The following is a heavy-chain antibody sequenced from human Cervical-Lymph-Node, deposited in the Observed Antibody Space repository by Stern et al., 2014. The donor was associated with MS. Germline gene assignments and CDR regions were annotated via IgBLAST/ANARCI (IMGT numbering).Heavy chain of an antibody. Sequence: VQLVESGPGLVKPSQTLSLTCTVSGASISSGTSYWSWIRQPAGGGLEWIGRLHASGAPYYNTSLKSPVTISGDTSKNQFSLNLNAVTAADTAVYYCARGHWELLGNNYFDSWGQGTLVTVSS. CDR1: GASISSGTSY. CDR2: LHASGAP. D-gene: IGHD1-26*01. V-gene: IGHV4-61*02. CDR3: ARGHWELLGNNYFDS. J-gene: IGHJ4*02.